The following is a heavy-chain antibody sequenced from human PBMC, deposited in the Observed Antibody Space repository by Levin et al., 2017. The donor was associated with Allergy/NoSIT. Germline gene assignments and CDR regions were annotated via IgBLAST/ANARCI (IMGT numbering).Heavy chain of an antibody. J-gene: IGHJ4*02. CDR2: IKQDGSEK. CDR1: GFTFSNYW. CDR3: ARVGKEFSGVYYCDY. V-gene: IGHV3-7*01. D-gene: IGHD3-16*02. Sequence: GESLKISCAASGFTFSNYWMSWVRQAPGKGLEWVANIKQDGSEKYYVDSVKGRFTISRDNAKNSLYLQMNSLKAEDTAVYFCARVGKEFSGVYYCDYWGQETLVTVSA.